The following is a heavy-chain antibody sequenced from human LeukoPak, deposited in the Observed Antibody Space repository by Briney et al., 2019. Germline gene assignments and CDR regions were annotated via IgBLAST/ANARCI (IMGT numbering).Heavy chain of an antibody. V-gene: IGHV3-23*01. CDR1: GFTFCSSA. CDR3: AKGSLGSWYYFDY. D-gene: IGHD6-13*01. J-gene: IGHJ4*02. CDR2: FSRSGSDT. Sequence: PGGSLRLSCAASGFTFCSSAMSWVRQAPGKGPEWVSTFSRSGSDTYYADSVKGRFTIFRDNSKNTLYLQMNSLRAEDTAVYYCAKGSLGSWYYFDYWGQGTLVTVSS.